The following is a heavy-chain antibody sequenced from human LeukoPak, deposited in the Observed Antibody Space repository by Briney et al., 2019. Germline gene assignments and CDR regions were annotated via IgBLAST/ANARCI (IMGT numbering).Heavy chain of an antibody. Sequence: SETLSLTCAVYGGSFSGYYWSWIRQPAGKGLEWIGRIYTSGSTNYNPSLKSRVTMSVDTSKNQFSLKLSSVTAADTAVYYCARDPYYGSGSYYPSWAFDIWGQGTMVTVSS. V-gene: IGHV4-4*07. CDR1: GGSFSGYY. J-gene: IGHJ3*02. CDR2: IYTSGST. CDR3: ARDPYYGSGSYYPSWAFDI. D-gene: IGHD3-10*01.